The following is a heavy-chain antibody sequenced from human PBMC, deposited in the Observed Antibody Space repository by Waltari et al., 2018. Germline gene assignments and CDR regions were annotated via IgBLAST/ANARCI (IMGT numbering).Heavy chain of an antibody. D-gene: IGHD2-2*01. CDR1: GYTFTGDF. CDR2: INPKTGGT. CDR3: ARDVDRCSSPGCWNFDY. Sequence: QVQLVQSGTEVKKPGASVKVSCKASGYTFTGDFIHWVRQAPGQGLEWMGWINPKTGGTNYAQKFQGRVSLTRDTSISTAYMELSSLGSDDTARYYCARDVDRCSSPGCWNFDYWGQGTLVTVTS. V-gene: IGHV1-2*02. J-gene: IGHJ4*02.